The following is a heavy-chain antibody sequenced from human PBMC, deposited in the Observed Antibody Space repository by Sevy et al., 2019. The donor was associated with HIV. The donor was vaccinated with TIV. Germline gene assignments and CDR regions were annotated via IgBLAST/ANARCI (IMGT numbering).Heavy chain of an antibody. CDR2: TYPDDSDT. V-gene: IGHV5-51*01. CDR3: ATSRSGYFDSSGYYIY. D-gene: IGHD3-22*01. Sequence: GESLKISCKGSGYSFTSHWLGWVRHMPGKGLEWMGITYPDDSDTKYSRSFQGQVTFSAEKSISTAYLQWSSLKASDTAMYYCATSRSGYFDSSGYYIYWGQGTLVTVSS. J-gene: IGHJ4*02. CDR1: GYSFTSHW.